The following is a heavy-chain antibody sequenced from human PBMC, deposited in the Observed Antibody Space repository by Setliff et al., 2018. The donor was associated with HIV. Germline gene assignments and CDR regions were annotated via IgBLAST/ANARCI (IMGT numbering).Heavy chain of an antibody. D-gene: IGHD4-17*01. CDR3: AKPGGRDYGDNRGAEYFHH. CDR1: GGAVSSGGDY. J-gene: IGHJ1*01. V-gene: IGHV4-31*08. CDR2: IYYSSSA. Sequence: SETLSLTCTVFGGAVSSGGDYWSWIRQQPGKGLEWIGYIYYSSSAYYNPSLKGRFTISRDNAKNSLYLQMNSLRTEDTALYYCAKPGGRDYGDNRGAEYFHHWGQGTLVTVSS.